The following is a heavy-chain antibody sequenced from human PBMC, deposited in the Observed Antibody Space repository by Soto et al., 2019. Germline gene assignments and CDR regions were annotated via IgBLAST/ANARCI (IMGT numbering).Heavy chain of an antibody. CDR3: ARQRGLGAAAGGAPNFDY. V-gene: IGHV4-39*01. J-gene: IGHJ4*02. Sequence: SETLSLTCTVSGGSISSSSYYWGWIRQPPGKGLEWIGSIYYSGSTYYNPSLKSRVTISVDTSKNQFSLKLSSVTAADTAVYYCARQRGLGAAAGGAPNFDYWGQGTLVTVSS. CDR1: GGSISSSSYY. CDR2: IYYSGST. D-gene: IGHD6-13*01.